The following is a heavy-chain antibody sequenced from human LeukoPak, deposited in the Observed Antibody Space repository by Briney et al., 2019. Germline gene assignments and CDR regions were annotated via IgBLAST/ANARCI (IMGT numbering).Heavy chain of an antibody. D-gene: IGHD5-18*01. V-gene: IGHV3-7*01. CDR1: GFTFSSYW. J-gene: IGHJ4*02. CDR2: IKKDGSEK. CDR3: ARHLSGITGYTYGRGIDY. Sequence: GGSLRLSCAASGFTFSSYWMSCVRQAPGKGLEWVANIKKDGSEKYYVDSVKGRFTISRDNAKTSLYLQMHSLRAEDTAVYYCARHLSGITGYTYGRGIDYWGQGTLVTVSS.